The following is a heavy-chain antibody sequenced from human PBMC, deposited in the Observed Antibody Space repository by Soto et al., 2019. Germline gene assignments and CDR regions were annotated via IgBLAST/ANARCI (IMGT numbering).Heavy chain of an antibody. CDR3: ARGRVVAVAGLHH. Sequence: SETLSLTCTVSGGSISSYYWSWIRQPPGKGLEWIGYIYYSGSTNYNPSLKSRVTISVDTSKNQFSLKLSSVTAADTAVYYCARGRVVAVAGLHHWGQGTMVTVS. CDR1: GGSISSYY. V-gene: IGHV4-59*01. D-gene: IGHD6-19*01. J-gene: IGHJ3*01. CDR2: IYYSGST.